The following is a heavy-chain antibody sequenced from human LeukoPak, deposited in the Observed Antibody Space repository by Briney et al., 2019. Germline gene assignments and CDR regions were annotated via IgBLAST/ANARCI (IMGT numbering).Heavy chain of an antibody. CDR1: GGSISSSY. CDR2: IYTSGST. Sequence: KPSQTLSLTCTVSGGSISSSYWSWIRQPAGKGLEWIGRIYTSGSTNYNPSLKSRVTMSADPSTNHFSLKVSSVTAASTAVYYCARAGSGRDCSSTSCYAYYYYYGMDVWGQGTTVTVSS. D-gene: IGHD2-2*01. J-gene: IGHJ6*02. CDR3: ARAGSGRDCSSTSCYAYYYYYGMDV. V-gene: IGHV4-4*07.